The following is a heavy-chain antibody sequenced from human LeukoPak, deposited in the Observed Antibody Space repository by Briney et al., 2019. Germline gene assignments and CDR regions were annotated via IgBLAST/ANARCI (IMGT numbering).Heavy chain of an antibody. Sequence: PGRSLRLSCAASGFTFSTYGMHWVRQAPGKGLEWVAVIWYDGSNRYYADSVRGRFTISRDNFKNTLYLQMNSLRAEDTAVYYCARDLEIGSSSYYFDYWGQGTLVTVSS. V-gene: IGHV3-33*01. CDR1: GFTFSTYG. CDR2: IWYDGSNR. D-gene: IGHD3-3*01. J-gene: IGHJ4*02. CDR3: ARDLEIGSSSYYFDY.